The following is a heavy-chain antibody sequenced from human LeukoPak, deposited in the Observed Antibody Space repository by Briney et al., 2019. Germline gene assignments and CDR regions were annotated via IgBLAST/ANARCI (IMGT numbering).Heavy chain of an antibody. J-gene: IGHJ6*02. CDR2: IYGGGTT. D-gene: IGHD2-2*01. V-gene: IGHV3-66*01. Sequence: GGSLRLSCAASGFTVSSNYMNWVRQAPGKGLEWVSVIYGGGTTYYADSVKGRFIISRDNSKKTVYLQMNSLRVEDTAVYYCAKDRVPAAPRRYGMDVWGQGTTVTV. CDR1: GFTVSSNY. CDR3: AKDRVPAAPRRYGMDV.